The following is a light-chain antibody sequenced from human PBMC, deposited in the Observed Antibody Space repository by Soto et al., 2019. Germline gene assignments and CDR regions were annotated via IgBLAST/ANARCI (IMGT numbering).Light chain of an antibody. CDR1: QSVSSSY. V-gene: IGKV3-20*01. CDR3: QQYGSSTLT. Sequence: EIVLTQSPGTLSLSPGERATLSCRASQSVSSSYLAWYQQKPGQAPRLLIYGASSRATGIPDRFSGSGSVTDFTLTISRLEPEDCAVYYCQQYGSSTLTFGGGNKVEIK. J-gene: IGKJ4*01. CDR2: GAS.